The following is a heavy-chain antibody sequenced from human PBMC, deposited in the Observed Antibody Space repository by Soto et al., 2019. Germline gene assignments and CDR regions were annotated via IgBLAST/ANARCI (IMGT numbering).Heavy chain of an antibody. CDR2: IYYSGST. D-gene: IGHD6-13*01. V-gene: IGHV4-39*01. J-gene: IGHJ4*02. CDR1: GGSISSSSYY. Sequence: QLQLQESGPGLVKPSETLSLTCTVSGGSISSSSYYWGWIRQPPGKGLEWIGSIYYSGSTYYNPSLKSRVTISVDTSKNQFSLKLSSVTAADTAVYYCARLRPWYSSSWYGTPTPDYWGQGTLVTVSS. CDR3: ARLRPWYSSSWYGTPTPDY.